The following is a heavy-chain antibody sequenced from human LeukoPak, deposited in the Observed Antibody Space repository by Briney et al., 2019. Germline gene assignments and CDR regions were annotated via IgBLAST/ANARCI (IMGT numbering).Heavy chain of an antibody. Sequence: PGGSLRLSCAASGFTFNNYGMHWVRQAPGKGLEWVAFVYYHGNTKYYAASVKGRFTISRDNSKNTLYLQMDSLRAEDTAVYYCAKYDAAAAGFDYWGQGTLVTVSS. CDR3: AKYDAAAAGFDY. D-gene: IGHD6-13*01. CDR2: VYYHGNTK. V-gene: IGHV3-30*02. CDR1: GFTFNNYG. J-gene: IGHJ4*02.